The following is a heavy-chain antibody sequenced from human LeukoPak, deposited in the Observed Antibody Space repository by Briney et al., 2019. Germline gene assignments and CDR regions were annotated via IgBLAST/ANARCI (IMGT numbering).Heavy chain of an antibody. CDR2: ISYDGSNK. Sequence: GGSLRLSCAASSFTFSSYAIHWVRQAPGKGLEWVAVISYDGSNKYYADSVKGRFTISRDNSKNTLYLQMNSLRAEDTAVYYCARGEQTYYDFWSGYIPDVWGQGTTVTVSS. CDR1: SFTFSSYA. V-gene: IGHV3-30-3*01. D-gene: IGHD3-3*01. J-gene: IGHJ6*02. CDR3: ARGEQTYYDFWSGYIPDV.